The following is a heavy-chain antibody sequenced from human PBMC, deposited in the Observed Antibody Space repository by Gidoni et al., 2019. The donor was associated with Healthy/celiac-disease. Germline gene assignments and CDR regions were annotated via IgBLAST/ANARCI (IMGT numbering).Heavy chain of an antibody. CDR2: IYYSGST. V-gene: IGHV4-30-4*01. CDR3: ARGRGGGSRTDGMDV. Sequence: QPPGKGLEWIGYIYYSGSTYYNPSLKSRVTISVDTSKNQFSLKLSSVTAADTAVYYCARGRGGGSRTDGMDVWGQGTTVTVSS. J-gene: IGHJ6*02. D-gene: IGHD2-15*01.